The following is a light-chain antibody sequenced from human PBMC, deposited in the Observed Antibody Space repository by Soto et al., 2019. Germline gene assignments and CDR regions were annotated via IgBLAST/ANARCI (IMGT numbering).Light chain of an antibody. CDR1: SSDVGGYNY. J-gene: IGLJ1*01. Sequence: QSALTQPPSASGSPGQSGTISCTGTSSDVGGYNYVSWYQQHPGKAPKLMIYEVIKRPSGVPDRFSGSKSGNTASLTVSGLQAEDEADYYCSSYAGSNNFEVFGTGTKVTVL. CDR2: EVI. V-gene: IGLV2-8*01. CDR3: SSYAGSNNFEV.